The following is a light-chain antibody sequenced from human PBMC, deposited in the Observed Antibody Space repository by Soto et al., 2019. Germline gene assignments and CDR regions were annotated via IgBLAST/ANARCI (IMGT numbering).Light chain of an antibody. CDR2: KAS. CDR1: QSTSTW. J-gene: IGKJ1*01. Sequence: DIQMTQSPSTLSASVGDRVTITCRASQSTSTWVAWYQHKPGKAPNLLIYKASSLESGDPSRYSGSGSGKEFTLTISSLQPDDGATYDCQQEGRDRTCGQGPKGEIK. CDR3: QQEGRDRT. V-gene: IGKV1-5*03.